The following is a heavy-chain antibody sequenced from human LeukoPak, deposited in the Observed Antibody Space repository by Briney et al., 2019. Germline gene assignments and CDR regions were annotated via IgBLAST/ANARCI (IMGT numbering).Heavy chain of an antibody. CDR1: GFTFSRYG. CDR3: ARGYGSESYVFDY. D-gene: IGHD3-10*01. V-gene: IGHV3-33*01. Sequence: TGGSLRLSCAASGFTFSRYGMHWVRQAPGKGLEWVANIWYDGSNKYYADSVKGRFTISRDNSKNTLYLQMSSLRAEDTAVYYCARGYGSESYVFDYWGQGTLVTVSS. CDR2: IWYDGSNK. J-gene: IGHJ4*02.